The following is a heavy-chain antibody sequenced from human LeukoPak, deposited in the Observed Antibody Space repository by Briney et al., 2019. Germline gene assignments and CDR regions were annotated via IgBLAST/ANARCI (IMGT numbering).Heavy chain of an antibody. V-gene: IGHV3-53*01. Sequence: GGSLRLSCAASGFTVSSNYMSWVRQAPGKGLEWVSVIYSGGSTYYADSVKGRFTISRDNSKNTLYLQMNSLRAEDTAVYYCARSRWSLRGARGAFDIWGQGTMVTVSS. J-gene: IGHJ3*02. CDR3: ARSRWSLRGARGAFDI. D-gene: IGHD1-26*01. CDR1: GFTVSSNY. CDR2: IYSGGST.